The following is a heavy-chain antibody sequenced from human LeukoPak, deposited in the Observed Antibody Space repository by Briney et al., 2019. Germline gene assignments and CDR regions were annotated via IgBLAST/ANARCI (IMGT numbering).Heavy chain of an antibody. D-gene: IGHD3-16*01. Sequence: PGGSLRLSCAASGFTFTSYVMNWVRQAPGKRLEWVSAISGSGESTYYADSVKGRFTISRDNSKNTLYLQMNSLRAEDTAIYYCAKVTYDYGWGSYENWGQGALVTVSS. CDR3: AKVTYDYGWGSYEN. CDR2: ISGSGEST. CDR1: GFTFTSYV. V-gene: IGHV3-23*01. J-gene: IGHJ4*02.